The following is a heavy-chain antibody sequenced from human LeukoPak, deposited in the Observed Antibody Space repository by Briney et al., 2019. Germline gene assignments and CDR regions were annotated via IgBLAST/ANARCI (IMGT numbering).Heavy chain of an antibody. CDR1: GGTFSSYA. V-gene: IGHV1-69*13. D-gene: IGHD1-26*01. CDR2: IIPIFGTA. CDR3: ARGGPVGATLNYFDH. Sequence: GASVKVSCKASGGTFSSYAISWVRQAPGQGLEWMGGIIPIFGTANYAQKFQGRVTITADESTSTAYMELSSLRSEDTAVYYCARGGPVGATLNYFDHWGQGTLVTVSS. J-gene: IGHJ4*02.